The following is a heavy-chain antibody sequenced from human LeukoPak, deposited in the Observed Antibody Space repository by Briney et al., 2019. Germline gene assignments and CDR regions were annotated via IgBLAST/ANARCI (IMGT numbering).Heavy chain of an antibody. J-gene: IGHJ4*02. V-gene: IGHV3-23*01. CDR2: NSGSGGST. CDR1: GFTFSSYA. Sequence: GGSLRLSCAASGFTFSSYAMSWVRQAPGKGLEGVSANSGSGGSTYYTDPVKGRFTLSRDNSKNTLYLQMNSLRAEDTAVYYCAKASPHIAGGNYFDYWGQGTLVTVSS. CDR3: AKASPHIAGGNYFDY. D-gene: IGHD2-21*01.